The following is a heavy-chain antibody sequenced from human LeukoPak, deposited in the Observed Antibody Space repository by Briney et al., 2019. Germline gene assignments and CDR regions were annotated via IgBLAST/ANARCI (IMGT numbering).Heavy chain of an antibody. J-gene: IGHJ6*03. CDR3: ARGGYYYDSSSYYYAPRYYYYMDV. CDR1: GGSFSGHY. D-gene: IGHD3-22*01. CDR2: INHSGST. Sequence: PSETLSLTCAVYGGSFSGHYWSWIRQPPGKGLEWIGEINHSGSTNSHPSFMSGVTISVAPSNTQFSLKLSSVTAADTAVYYCARGGYYYDSSSYYYAPRYYYYMDVWGKGTTVTVSS. V-gene: IGHV4-34*01.